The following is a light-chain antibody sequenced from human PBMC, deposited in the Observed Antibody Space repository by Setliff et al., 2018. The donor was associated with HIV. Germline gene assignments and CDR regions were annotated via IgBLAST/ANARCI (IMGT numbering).Light chain of an antibody. V-gene: IGLV2-23*02. CDR1: SSDVGSYNL. CDR2: EVS. Sequence: QSVLTQPASVSGSPGQSITISCTGTSSDVGSYNLVSWYQQHPGKAPKAMIYEVSKWPSGVSNRFSGSKSGITASLTISGLQAEDEADYYCCSYAGSSTYVFGTGTKGTVL. J-gene: IGLJ1*01. CDR3: CSYAGSSTYV.